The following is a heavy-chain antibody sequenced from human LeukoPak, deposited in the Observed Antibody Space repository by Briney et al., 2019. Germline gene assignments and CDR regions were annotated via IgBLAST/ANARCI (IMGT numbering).Heavy chain of an antibody. CDR2: IYHSGST. CDR3: AKDSGTYYYGSGSWGYFDY. Sequence: PSETLSLTCSVSGGSISSGGYYWSWIRQPPGKGLEWIGYIYHSGSTYYNPSLKSRVTISVDRSKNQFSLKLSSVTAADTALYYCAKDSGTYYYGSGSWGYFDYWGQGTLVTVSS. CDR1: GGSISSGGYY. J-gene: IGHJ4*02. V-gene: IGHV4-30-2*01. D-gene: IGHD3-10*01.